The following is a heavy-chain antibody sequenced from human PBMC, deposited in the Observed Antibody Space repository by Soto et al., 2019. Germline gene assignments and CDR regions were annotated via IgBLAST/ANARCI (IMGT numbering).Heavy chain of an antibody. J-gene: IGHJ4*02. CDR1: GLNVRNNY. Sequence: EVQLVESGGGLIQPGGSLRLSCEASGLNVRNNYMHWVRQAPGKGLEWVAVIYSTSATYYADSVKGRFTISSDDSDKTLCLQMNYLRLEDTAMYFCARGIVGATDFDNWGQGTLVTVSP. D-gene: IGHD1-26*01. V-gene: IGHV3-53*01. CDR3: ARGIVGATDFDN. CDR2: IYSTSAT.